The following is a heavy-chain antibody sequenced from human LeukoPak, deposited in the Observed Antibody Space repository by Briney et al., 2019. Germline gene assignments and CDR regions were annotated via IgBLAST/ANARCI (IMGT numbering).Heavy chain of an antibody. V-gene: IGHV3-74*01. CDR1: RFTFSNYW. J-gene: IGHJ4*02. CDR2: INSDGTST. Sequence: GGSLRLSCAASRFTFSNYWMHWVRQAPGKGLVWVSRINSDGTSTSYADSLKGRFTISRDNAKNSLYLQMNSLRAEDTAVYYCARDYAGYRDYWGQGTLVTVSS. CDR3: ARDYAGYRDY. D-gene: IGHD6-13*01.